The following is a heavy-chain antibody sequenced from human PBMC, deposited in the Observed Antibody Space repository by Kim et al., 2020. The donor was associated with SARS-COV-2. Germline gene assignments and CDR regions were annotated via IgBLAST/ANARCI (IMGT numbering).Heavy chain of an antibody. CDR1: GYTFTSYY. CDR2: INPSGGST. J-gene: IGHJ6*04. CDR3: ARDKGYSSGWPHGMDV. D-gene: IGHD6-19*01. Sequence: ASVKVSCKASGYTFTSYYMHWLRQAPGQGLEWTGIINPSGGSTSYAQKFQGRVTLTRDTSTRTVYMELSSLRSEDTAVYYWARDKGYSSGWPHGMDVWGKGTKVSVSS. V-gene: IGHV1-46*01.